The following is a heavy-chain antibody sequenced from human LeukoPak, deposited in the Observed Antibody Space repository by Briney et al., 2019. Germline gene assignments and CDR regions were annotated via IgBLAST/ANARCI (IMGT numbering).Heavy chain of an antibody. V-gene: IGHV3-23*01. J-gene: IGHJ4*02. CDR3: AKDLYSSGWDGSGY. CDR2: ISGSGGST. CDR1: GFTFSSYA. D-gene: IGHD6-19*01. Sequence: GRSLRLSCAASGFTFSSYAMSWVRQAPGKGLEWVSAISGSGGSTYYADSVKGRFTISRDNSKNTLYLQMNSLRAEDTSVYYCAKDLYSSGWDGSGYWGQGTLVTVSS.